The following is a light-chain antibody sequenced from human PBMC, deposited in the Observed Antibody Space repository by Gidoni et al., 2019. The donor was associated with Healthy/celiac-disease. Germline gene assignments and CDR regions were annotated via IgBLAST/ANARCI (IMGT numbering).Light chain of an antibody. CDR1: QSISSY. CDR3: QQSYNTPRT. V-gene: IGKV1-39*01. Sequence: DIQMTQSPSSLSASVGDRVTITCLASQSISSYLNWYQQKPGKAPKLLIYATSSLQSGVPSRFSGSGSGTDFTLTISSLQPEDFATYYCQQSYNTPRTFGQGTKLEIK. J-gene: IGKJ2*01. CDR2: ATS.